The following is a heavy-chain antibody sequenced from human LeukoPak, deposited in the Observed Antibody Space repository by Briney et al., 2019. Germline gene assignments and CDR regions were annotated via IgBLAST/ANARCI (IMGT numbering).Heavy chain of an antibody. J-gene: IGHJ6*03. CDR2: INWNGGST. Sequence: GGSLRLSCAASGFTFDDYGMGWVRQAPGKGLEWVSGINWNGGSTGYADSVKGRFTISRDNAKNSLYLQMNSLRAEDTALYYCARSPQGYGDYWERDYYYYMDVWGKGTTVTVSS. CDR3: ARSPQGYGDYWERDYYYYMDV. D-gene: IGHD4-17*01. CDR1: GFTFDDYG. V-gene: IGHV3-20*04.